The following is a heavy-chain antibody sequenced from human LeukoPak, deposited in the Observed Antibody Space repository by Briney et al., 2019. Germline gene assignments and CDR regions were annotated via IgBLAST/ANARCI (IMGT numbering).Heavy chain of an antibody. CDR2: ISSSSTYI. Sequence: GGSLRLSCAAPGFTFSTYSMNWVRQAPGKGLEWVSSISSSSTYIYYADSVKGRFTISRDNAKNTLYLQMNSLRAEDTALYYCAGGLGQYNWNDGYWGQGTLVTVSS. CDR3: AGGLGQYNWNDGY. J-gene: IGHJ4*02. CDR1: GFTFSTYS. V-gene: IGHV3-21*04. D-gene: IGHD1-20*01.